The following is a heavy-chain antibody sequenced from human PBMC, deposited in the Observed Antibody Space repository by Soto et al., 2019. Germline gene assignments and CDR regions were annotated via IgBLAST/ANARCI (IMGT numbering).Heavy chain of an antibody. CDR2: ISTSSSFI. D-gene: IGHD2-2*01. Sequence: PGGSLRLSCEGSGFTFRGHSMNWVRQAPGRGLEWVASISTSSSFIYYGDSVRGRFIISRDNAKNSLDLQMDSLRVEDTAVYYCARENKDVNKSTSISSGFHGMDVWGQGITVTVSS. V-gene: IGHV3-21*01. CDR1: GFTFRGHS. J-gene: IGHJ6*02. CDR3: ARENKDVNKSTSISSGFHGMDV.